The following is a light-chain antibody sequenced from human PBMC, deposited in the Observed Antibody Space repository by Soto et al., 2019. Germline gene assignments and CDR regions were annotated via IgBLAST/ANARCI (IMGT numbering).Light chain of an antibody. Sequence: DIQMTQSPSSLSASVGDRVTITCRASQSISSYLNWYQQRPGKAPKVLIYGASTLQSGVPSRFSGSGSGTEFTLTISSLQPEDFATYYCQHYNSYSEAFGQRTKVDIK. J-gene: IGKJ1*01. CDR2: GAS. CDR3: QHYNSYSEA. V-gene: IGKV1-39*01. CDR1: QSISSY.